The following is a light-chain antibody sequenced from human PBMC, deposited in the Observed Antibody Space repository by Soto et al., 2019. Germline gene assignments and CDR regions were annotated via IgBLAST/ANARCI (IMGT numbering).Light chain of an antibody. CDR2: DAS. Sequence: EIVLTQSPDTLSVSPGERATLSCRASQSISRTLAWYQQKSGQPPRLLIYDASTRATGIPARFSGSGSGTDVTLTISRLEPEDSAVYYCQQYVSIPLTFGGGTKVDIK. V-gene: IGKV3-15*01. CDR1: QSISRT. J-gene: IGKJ4*01. CDR3: QQYVSIPLT.